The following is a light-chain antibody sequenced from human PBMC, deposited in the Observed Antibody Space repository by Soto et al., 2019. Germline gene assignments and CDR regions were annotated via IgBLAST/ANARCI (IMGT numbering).Light chain of an antibody. V-gene: IGKV3-20*01. CDR2: DAS. J-gene: IGKJ2*01. Sequence: EIVLTQSPGTLSLSPGERATLSCRASQSVSGASLTWFQQKPGQAPRLLIYDASSRATGIPDRFSGSGSGTDFTRTITRLEPEDVAVYDCQQFAGTPYTFGQGTKLEIK. CDR3: QQFAGTPYT. CDR1: QSVSGAS.